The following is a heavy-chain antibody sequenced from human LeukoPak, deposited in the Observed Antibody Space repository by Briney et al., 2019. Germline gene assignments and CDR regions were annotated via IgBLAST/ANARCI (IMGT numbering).Heavy chain of an antibody. V-gene: IGHV3-23*01. CDR1: GFTFSSYA. D-gene: IGHD5-12*01. CDR3: AKGHSGYDFFADY. Sequence: GGSLRLSCAASGFTFSSYAMSWVRQAPGKGLEWVSAISGSGGSTYYADSVKGRFTISRDNSKNTLYLQMNSLTAEDTAVYYCAKGHSGYDFFADYWGQGTLVTVSS. CDR2: ISGSGGST. J-gene: IGHJ4*02.